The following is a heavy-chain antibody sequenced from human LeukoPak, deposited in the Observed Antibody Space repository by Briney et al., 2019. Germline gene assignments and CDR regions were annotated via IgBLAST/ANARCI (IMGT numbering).Heavy chain of an antibody. V-gene: IGHV3-30*18. Sequence: PGGSLRLSCAASGFTFSSYGMHGVRQAPGKGLEGVAFVSYDGSNKYYADSVKGRFTISRDNSKNTLYLQLNSPIAEDTAVYYCAKELRGYSYCLRNHWFDPWGQGTLVTVSS. CDR2: VSYDGSNK. CDR1: GFTFSSYG. J-gene: IGHJ5*02. D-gene: IGHD5-18*01. CDR3: AKELRGYSYCLRNHWFDP.